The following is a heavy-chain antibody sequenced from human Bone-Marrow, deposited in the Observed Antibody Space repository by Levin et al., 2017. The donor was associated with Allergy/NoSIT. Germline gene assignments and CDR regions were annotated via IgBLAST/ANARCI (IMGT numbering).Heavy chain of an antibody. CDR2: MYYSGSSGST. V-gene: IGHV4-59*01. Sequence: SQTLSLTCTVSGGSISPSYWSWIRQPPGKGLEWIGYMYYSGSSGSTNNNPSLKSRVTISVDTSKNQFPLKLNSVTAADTAVYFCARVSYYETSGYYYRVWYYVDSWGQGTLVTVSS. J-gene: IGHJ4*02. CDR3: ARVSYYETSGYYYRVWYYVDS. CDR1: GGSISPSY. D-gene: IGHD3-22*01.